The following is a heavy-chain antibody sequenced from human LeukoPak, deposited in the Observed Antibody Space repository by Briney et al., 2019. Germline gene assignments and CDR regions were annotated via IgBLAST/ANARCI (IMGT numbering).Heavy chain of an antibody. CDR3: ARESRYGDYVKY. CDR1: GGSISSYY. Sequence: SETLSLTCTVSGGSISSYYWSWIRQPAGKGLERIGRIYTSGSTNYNPSLKSRVTMSVDTSKNQFSLKLSSVTAADTAVYYCARESRYGDYVKYWGQGTLVTVSS. J-gene: IGHJ4*02. V-gene: IGHV4-4*07. D-gene: IGHD4-17*01. CDR2: IYTSGST.